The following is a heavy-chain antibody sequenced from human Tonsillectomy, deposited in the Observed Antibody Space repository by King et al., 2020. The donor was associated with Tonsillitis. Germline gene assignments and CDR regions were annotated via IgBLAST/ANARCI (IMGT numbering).Heavy chain of an antibody. CDR2: SYYSGST. CDR3: VTSGFYNKHFDY. V-gene: IGHV4-30-4*01. D-gene: IGHD3-22*01. Sequence: VQLQESGPGLVKPSQTLSLTCTVSGASVSRGDYYWSWIRQPPGKGLGWFGYSYYSGSTYYNPSLKSRVSMSVDTSKNQFSLRLSSVTAADTAVYDCVTSGFYNKHFDYWGQGTLVTVSS. J-gene: IGHJ4*02. CDR1: GASVSRGDYY.